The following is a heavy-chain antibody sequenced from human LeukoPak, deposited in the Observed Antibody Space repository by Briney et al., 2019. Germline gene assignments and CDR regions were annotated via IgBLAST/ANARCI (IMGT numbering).Heavy chain of an antibody. J-gene: IGHJ4*02. V-gene: IGHV3-23*01. CDR3: ARAMIEPPTIDF. CDR1: GFTFSSYA. CDR2: ISGSGGST. D-gene: IGHD3-22*01. Sequence: PGGSLRLSCAASGFTFSSYAMSWVRQAPGKGLEWVSAISGSGGSTYYADSVKGRFTVSRDNAKNALYLQMNSLGDEDTAVYYCARAMIEPPTIDFWGQGTLVTVSS.